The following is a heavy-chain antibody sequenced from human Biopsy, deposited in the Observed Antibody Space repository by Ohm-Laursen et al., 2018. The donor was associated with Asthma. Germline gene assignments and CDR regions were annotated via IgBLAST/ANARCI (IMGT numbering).Heavy chain of an antibody. CDR2: IKHDGTEK. CDR1: GFTFGDYW. CDR3: ARTFHFWSPYHAEHYQL. V-gene: IGHV3-7*01. Sequence: LSLTCAASGFTFGDYWMSWVRQVPGQGLEWVANIKHDGTEKNHVDSLKGRFTISRDNAKNSLYLQMNSLRAEDTAVYYCARTFHFWSPYHAEHYQLWGQGTLVTVSS. D-gene: IGHD3-3*02. J-gene: IGHJ1*01.